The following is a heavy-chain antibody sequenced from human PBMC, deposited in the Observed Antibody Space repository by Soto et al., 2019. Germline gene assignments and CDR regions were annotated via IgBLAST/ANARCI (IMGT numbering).Heavy chain of an antibody. CDR1: GGSISSGGYY. D-gene: IGHD2-21*01. CDR3: ARGSGAVVPWPSYNWFDP. J-gene: IGHJ5*02. Sequence: QVQLQESGPGLVKPSQTLSLTCTVSGGSISSGGYYWSWIRQHPGKGLEWIGYIYYSGRTYYNPSLNRPVTISVDTSKNQSSLKLGSVTAADTAVYYCARGSGAVVPWPSYNWFDPWGQGTLVTVSS. V-gene: IGHV4-31*01. CDR2: IYYSGRT.